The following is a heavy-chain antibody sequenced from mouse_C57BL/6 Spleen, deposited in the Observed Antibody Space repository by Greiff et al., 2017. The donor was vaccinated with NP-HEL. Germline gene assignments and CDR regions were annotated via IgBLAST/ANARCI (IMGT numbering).Heavy chain of an antibody. J-gene: IGHJ3*01. CDR3: ARRGYGIFAWFAY. Sequence: QVQLKESGPGLVAPSQSLSITCTVSGFSLTSYAISWVRQPPGKGLEWLGVIWTGGGTNYNSALKSRLSTSKVNSKSQVFLKMNSLQTDDAARDYCARRGYGIFAWFAYWGQGTLVTVSA. CDR1: GFSLTSYA. D-gene: IGHD2-1*01. CDR2: IWTGGGT. V-gene: IGHV2-9-1*01.